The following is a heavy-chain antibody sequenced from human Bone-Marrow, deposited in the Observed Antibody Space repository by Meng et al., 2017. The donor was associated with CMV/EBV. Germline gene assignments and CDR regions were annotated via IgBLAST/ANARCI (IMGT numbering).Heavy chain of an antibody. CDR3: ARVDPYGGNPYYYYGMEV. D-gene: IGHD4/OR15-4a*01. CDR1: GYTFTGYY. Sequence: ASVKVSCKASGYTFTGYYMHWVRQAPGQGLEWMGWINPNSGGTNYAQKFQGRVTMTRDTSISTAYMELSRLRSDDTAVYYCARVDPYGGNPYYYYGMEVWGQGNTVTVSS. V-gene: IGHV1-2*02. CDR2: INPNSGGT. J-gene: IGHJ6*02.